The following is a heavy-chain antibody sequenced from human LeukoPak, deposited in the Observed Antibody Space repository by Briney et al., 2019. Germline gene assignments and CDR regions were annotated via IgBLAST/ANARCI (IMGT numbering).Heavy chain of an antibody. D-gene: IGHD3-22*01. Sequence: SETLSLTCTVSGGSISSGRYYWNWIRQPAGKGLEWIGRIYTSGSTNYNPSLKSRVTISVDTSKNQFSLKLSSVTAADTAVYYCARSTDSSGYYQRYFDYWGQGTLVTVSS. CDR2: IYTSGST. J-gene: IGHJ4*02. CDR3: ARSTDSSGYYQRYFDY. CDR1: GGSISSGRYY. V-gene: IGHV4-61*02.